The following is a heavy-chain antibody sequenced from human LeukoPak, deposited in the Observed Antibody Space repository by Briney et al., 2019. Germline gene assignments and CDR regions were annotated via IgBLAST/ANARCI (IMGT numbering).Heavy chain of an antibody. D-gene: IGHD4-17*01. CDR2: INPDGSAE. CDR3: ARLFGGVTTFDY. V-gene: IGHV3-7*01. J-gene: IGHJ4*02. CDR1: GFSISNYW. Sequence: GGSLRLSCAASGFSISNYWMSWVRQGPGKGLEWVASINPDGSAERYVDSVKGRFTISRDNAKNSMYLQMNSLSAEDTAPFYCARLFGGVTTFDYWGQGTLVTVSS.